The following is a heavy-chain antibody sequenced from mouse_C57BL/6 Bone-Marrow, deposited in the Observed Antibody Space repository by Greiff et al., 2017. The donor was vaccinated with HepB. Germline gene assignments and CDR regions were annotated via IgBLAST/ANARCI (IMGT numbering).Heavy chain of an antibody. J-gene: IGHJ1*03. Sequence: VQLQESGAELVRPGASVKLSCKASGYTFTDYYINWVKQRPGQGLEWIARIYPGSGNTYYNEKFKGKATLTAEKSSSTAYMQLSSLTSEDSAVYFCARCGYDGYTTWYFDVWGTGTTVTVSS. CDR3: ARCGYDGYTTWYFDV. CDR1: GYTFTDYY. V-gene: IGHV1-76*01. CDR2: IYPGSGNT. D-gene: IGHD2-3*01.